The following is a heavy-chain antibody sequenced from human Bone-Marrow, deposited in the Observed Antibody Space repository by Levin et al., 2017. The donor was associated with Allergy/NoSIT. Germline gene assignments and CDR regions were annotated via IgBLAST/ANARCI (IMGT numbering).Heavy chain of an antibody. D-gene: IGHD2-21*01. CDR2: IKQDGSEK. CDR1: GFTFSSYW. J-gene: IGHJ4*02. V-gene: IGHV3-7*01. CDR3: ARIWDVGDCGGDCYSYYFDY. Sequence: GGSLRLSCAASGFTFSSYWMSWVRQAPGKGLEWVANIKQDGSEKYYVDSVKGRFTISRDNAKNSLYLQMNSLRAEDTAVYYCARIWDVGDCGGDCYSYYFDYWGQGTLVTVSS.